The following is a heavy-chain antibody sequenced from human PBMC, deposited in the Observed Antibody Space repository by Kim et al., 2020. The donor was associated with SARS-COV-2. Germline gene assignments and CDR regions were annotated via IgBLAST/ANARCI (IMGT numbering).Heavy chain of an antibody. V-gene: IGHV4-4*02. D-gene: IGHD6-19*01. J-gene: IGHJ4*02. CDR3: ARARRAVAGIGLDY. CDR2: IYHSGST. Sequence: SETLSLTCAVSGGSISSSNWWSWVRQPPGKGLEWIGEIYHSGSTNYNPSLKSRVTISVDKSKNQFSLKLSSVTAADTAVYYCARARRAVAGIGLDYWGQGTLVTVSS. CDR1: GGSISSSNW.